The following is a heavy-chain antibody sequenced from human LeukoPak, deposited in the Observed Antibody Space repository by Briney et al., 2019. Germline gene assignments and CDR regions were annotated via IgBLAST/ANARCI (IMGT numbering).Heavy chain of an antibody. CDR3: AREHYGSGSYYYYYYGMDV. CDR1: GYTYTGYY. V-gene: IGHV1-2*04. CDR2: INPNSGGT. J-gene: IGHJ6*02. Sequence: GASVKVSCKASGYTYTGYYMHWVRQAPGQGLEWMGWINPNSGGTNYAQKFQGWVTMTRDTSISTAYMELSRLRSDDTAVYYCAREHYGSGSYYYYYYGMDVWGQGTTVTVSS. D-gene: IGHD3-10*01.